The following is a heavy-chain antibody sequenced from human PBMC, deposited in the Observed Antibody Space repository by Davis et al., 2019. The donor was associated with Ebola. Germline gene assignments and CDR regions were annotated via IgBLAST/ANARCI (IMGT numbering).Heavy chain of an antibody. V-gene: IGHV1-2*04. Sequence: ASVTVSCKASGYTFTGYYMHWVRQAPGQGLEWMGWINPNSGGTNYAQKFQGWVTMTRDTSISTAYMELSRLRSDDTAVYYCARAIAVAAVFDYWGQGTLVTVSS. D-gene: IGHD6-19*01. CDR2: INPNSGGT. CDR1: GYTFTGYY. CDR3: ARAIAVAAVFDY. J-gene: IGHJ4*02.